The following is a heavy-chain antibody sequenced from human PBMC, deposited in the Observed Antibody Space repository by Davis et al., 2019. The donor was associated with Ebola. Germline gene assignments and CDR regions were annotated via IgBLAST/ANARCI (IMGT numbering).Heavy chain of an antibody. Sequence: GESLKIPCAASGFSVSGNYMSCVRQAPGKGVEWVAVIYSGSSTEYIDSVKGRFTISRDNSKNTLYLQINSLRSEDTAVFYCARDHCSVGSCYFDYWGQGTLVTVSS. V-gene: IGHV3-53*05. CDR3: ARDHCSVGSCYFDY. CDR2: IYSGSST. J-gene: IGHJ4*02. CDR1: GFSVSGNY. D-gene: IGHD2-15*01.